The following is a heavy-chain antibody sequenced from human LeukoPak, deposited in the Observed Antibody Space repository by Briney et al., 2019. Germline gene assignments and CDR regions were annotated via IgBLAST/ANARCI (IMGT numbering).Heavy chain of an antibody. CDR3: ASLAGVSYCSSTSCLNTFDY. V-gene: IGHV4-38-2*02. D-gene: IGHD2-2*01. CDR2: IYRSGST. CDR1: GYSISSGYY. J-gene: IGHJ4*02. Sequence: SETLSLTCTVSGYSISSGYYWGWIRQPPGKGLEWIGSIYRSGSTYYNPSLKSRVTISVDTSKNQFSLKLSSVTAADTAVYYCASLAGVSYCSSTSCLNTFDYWGQGTLVTVSS.